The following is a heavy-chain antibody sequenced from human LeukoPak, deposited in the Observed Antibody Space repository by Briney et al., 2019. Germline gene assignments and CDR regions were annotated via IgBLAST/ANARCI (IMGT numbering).Heavy chain of an antibody. CDR3: AREAAAGRDAFDI. D-gene: IGHD6-13*01. J-gene: IGHJ3*02. CDR2: ISYDGSNK. V-gene: IGHV3-30-3*01. CDR1: GFTFNSYA. Sequence: GRSLRLSCAASGFTFNSYAMHWVRQAPGKGLEWVAVISYDGSNKYYADSVKGRFTISRDNSKNTLYLQMNSLRAEDTAVYYCAREAAAGRDAFDIWGQGTMVTVSS.